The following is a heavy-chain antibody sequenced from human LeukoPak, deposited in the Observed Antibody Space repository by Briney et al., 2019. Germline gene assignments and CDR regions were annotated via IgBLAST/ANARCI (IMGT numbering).Heavy chain of an antibody. CDR2: IYSGGST. CDR1: GFTVSSNY. V-gene: IGHV3-53*01. CDR3: ARHGTITMVRGRLRYYYMDV. J-gene: IGHJ6*03. Sequence: GGSLRLSCAASGFTVSSNYMSWVRQAPGKGLAWVAVIYSGGSTYYADSVKGRFTISRDNSKNTLYLQMHSLRAEDTAVYYCARHGTITMVRGRLRYYYMDVWGKGATVTISS. D-gene: IGHD3-10*01.